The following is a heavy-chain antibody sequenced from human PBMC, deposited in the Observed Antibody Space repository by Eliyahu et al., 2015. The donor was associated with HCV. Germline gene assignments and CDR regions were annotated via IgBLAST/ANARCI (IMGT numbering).Heavy chain of an antibody. J-gene: IGHJ5*02. Sequence: QVQLQESGPGLVKPSETLSLTCTVSGGSISSYYWSWIRQPAGKGLEWIGRIYTSGRPQQQPPLKSRVTMSVDTSKNQFSLKLSSVTAADTAVYYCARGRVFYSSSPNWFDPWGQGTLVTVSS. CDR3: ARGRVFYSSSPNWFDP. CDR1: GGSISSYY. CDR2: IYTSGRP. V-gene: IGHV4-4*07. D-gene: IGHD6-6*01.